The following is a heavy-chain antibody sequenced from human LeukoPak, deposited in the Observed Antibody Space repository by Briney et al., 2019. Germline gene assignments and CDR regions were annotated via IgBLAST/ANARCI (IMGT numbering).Heavy chain of an antibody. CDR1: GGSISSGGYS. CDR2: IYHSGST. J-gene: IGHJ4*02. V-gene: IGHV4-30-2*01. Sequence: SQTLSLTCAVSGGSISSGGYSWSWIRQPPGKGLEWIGYIYHSGSTYYNPSLKSRVTISVDRSKNQFSLKLSSVTAADTAVYYCARQENWNDHFDYWGQGTLVTVSS. CDR3: ARQENWNDHFDY. D-gene: IGHD1-1*01.